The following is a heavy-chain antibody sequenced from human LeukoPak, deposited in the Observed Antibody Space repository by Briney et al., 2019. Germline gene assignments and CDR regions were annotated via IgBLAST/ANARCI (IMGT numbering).Heavy chain of an antibody. Sequence: GGSLRLSCAASGFTFSSYWMSWVRQAPGKGLEWVANIKQDGSEKYYVDSVKGRFTISRDNAKNSLYLQMNSLRAEDTAVYYCAKPGSASTVTLDYWGQGTLVTVSS. J-gene: IGHJ4*02. V-gene: IGHV3-7*01. CDR1: GFTFSSYW. CDR3: AKPGSASTVTLDY. CDR2: IKQDGSEK. D-gene: IGHD4-17*01.